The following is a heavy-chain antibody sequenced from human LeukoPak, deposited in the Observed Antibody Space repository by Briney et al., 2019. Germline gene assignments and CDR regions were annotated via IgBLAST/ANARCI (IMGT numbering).Heavy chain of an antibody. CDR1: GGTFSSYT. Sequence: SVKVSCKASGGTFSSYTISWVRQAPGRGLEWMGRIIPILGIANYAQKFQGRVTITADKSTSTAYMELSSLRSEDTAVYYCARDLREVVPAAMIAYWGQGTLVTVSS. J-gene: IGHJ4*02. CDR3: ARDLREVVPAAMIAY. CDR2: IIPILGIA. V-gene: IGHV1-69*04. D-gene: IGHD2-2*01.